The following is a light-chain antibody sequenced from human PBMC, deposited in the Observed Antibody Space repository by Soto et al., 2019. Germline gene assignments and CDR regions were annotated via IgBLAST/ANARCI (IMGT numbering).Light chain of an antibody. Sequence: EVVLTQSPDTLSLSPGETATLSCRASQSLRATYVAWYQQRPGQAPRLLIYGASFRATGIPARFSGRGSGTDFTLSISRLEPEDFAVYYCQQYNNWPRTFGQGTKVDIK. CDR1: QSLRATY. CDR3: QQYNNWPRT. J-gene: IGKJ1*01. V-gene: IGKV3-20*01. CDR2: GAS.